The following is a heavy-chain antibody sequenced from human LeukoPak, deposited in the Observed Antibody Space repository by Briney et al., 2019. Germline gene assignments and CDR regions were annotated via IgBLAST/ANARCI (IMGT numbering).Heavy chain of an antibody. CDR3: SRECNDFWSGYYSLNWLDP. Sequence: SETLSLTCTASGGSISSYCWSWIRQPPGKGLEWIGYIYYSGSTNYNPSLKRRVSITFGASKNQFSLTLISMLPAAPAVSYFSRECNDFWSGYYSLNWLDPWGQGTLVTVSP. D-gene: IGHD3-3*01. CDR2: IYYSGST. J-gene: IGHJ5*02. CDR1: GGSISSYC. V-gene: IGHV4-59*01.